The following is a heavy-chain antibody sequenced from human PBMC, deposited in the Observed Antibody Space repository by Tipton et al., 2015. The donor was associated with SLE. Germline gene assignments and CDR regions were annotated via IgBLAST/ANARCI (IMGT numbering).Heavy chain of an antibody. V-gene: IGHV3-74*01. J-gene: IGHJ4*02. CDR2: IHGDGSSI. D-gene: IGHD2-21*01. CDR1: GFTFSTYW. Sequence: SLRLSCAASGFTFSTYWMHWVRQAPGKGLVWISQIHGDGSSISYADSVKGRLTISRDNAKNTLYLQMNSLRAEDTAVYYCARGGIGGDFDYWGQGTLVTVSS. CDR3: ARGGIGGDFDY.